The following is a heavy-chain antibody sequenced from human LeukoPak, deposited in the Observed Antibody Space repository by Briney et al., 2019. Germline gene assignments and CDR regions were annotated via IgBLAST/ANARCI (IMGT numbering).Heavy chain of an antibody. CDR3: AILPRDSSSYSPFDY. D-gene: IGHD6-6*01. Sequence: GASVKVSCKASGYTFTSYYMHWVRQAPGQGLEWVGIINPSGGSTSYAQKFQGRVTMTRDTSTSTVYMELSSLRSEDTAVYYYAILPRDSSSYSPFDYWGQGTLVTVSS. J-gene: IGHJ4*02. V-gene: IGHV1-46*01. CDR1: GYTFTSYY. CDR2: INPSGGST.